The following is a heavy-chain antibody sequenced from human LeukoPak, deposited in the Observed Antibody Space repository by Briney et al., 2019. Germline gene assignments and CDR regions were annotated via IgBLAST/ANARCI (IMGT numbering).Heavy chain of an antibody. D-gene: IGHD3-9*01. Sequence: ASVKVSCKASGYTFTSYGISWVRQAPGQGLEWMGWISAYNGNTNYAQKLQGRVTMTTDTSTSTAYMELRSLRSDDTAVYYCARGRRDYDILTGYYTEGWFDPWGQGTLVTVSS. CDR3: ARGRRDYDILTGYYTEGWFDP. J-gene: IGHJ5*02. CDR2: ISAYNGNT. V-gene: IGHV1-18*01. CDR1: GYTFTSYG.